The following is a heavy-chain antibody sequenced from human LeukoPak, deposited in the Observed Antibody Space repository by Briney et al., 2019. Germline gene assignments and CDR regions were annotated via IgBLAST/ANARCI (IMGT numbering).Heavy chain of an antibody. CDR3: TTEQQWRVGSPEI. CDR2: IKSKTDGGTT. V-gene: IGHV3-15*01. D-gene: IGHD6-19*01. CDR1: GFTFSNAW. Sequence: GGSLRLSCAASGFTFSNAWISWVRQAPGKVLEWVGRIKSKTDGGTTDYAAPVKGRFTISRDDSKNTLYLQMNGMKTKDTAVYYCTTEQQWRVGSPEIWGQGTMVTVSS. J-gene: IGHJ3*02.